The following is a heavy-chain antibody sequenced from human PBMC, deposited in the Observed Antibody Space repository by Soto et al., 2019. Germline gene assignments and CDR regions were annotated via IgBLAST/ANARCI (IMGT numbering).Heavy chain of an antibody. Sequence: RLSGAPSGFTFSGFWMTWDYEASGRGLAWVANLNQDGDEKYYVDSVKGRFPISRDNAKNSLYLQMNSLRAEATPVYYCARAIWFGEFVDYWRKGALVTVSS. V-gene: IGHV3-7*01. CDR2: LNQDGDEK. J-gene: IGHJ4*02. CDR1: GFTFSGFW. D-gene: IGHD3-10*01. CDR3: ARAIWFGEFVDY.